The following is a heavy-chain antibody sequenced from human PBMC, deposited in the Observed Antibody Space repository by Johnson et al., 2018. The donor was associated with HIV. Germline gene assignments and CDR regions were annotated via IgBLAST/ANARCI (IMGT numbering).Heavy chain of an antibody. Sequence: VQLVESGGGLVQPGGSLRLSCAVSGFTFSIYAMSWVRQAPGKGLEWVSTISASGGSTYYADSVKGRFTISRDNSKDTLYLQMNSLRAEDTAVYYCARGGEKGAFDIWGQGTMVTVSS. V-gene: IGHV3-23*04. D-gene: IGHD7-27*01. CDR3: ARGGEKGAFDI. CDR1: GFTFSIYA. CDR2: ISASGGST. J-gene: IGHJ3*02.